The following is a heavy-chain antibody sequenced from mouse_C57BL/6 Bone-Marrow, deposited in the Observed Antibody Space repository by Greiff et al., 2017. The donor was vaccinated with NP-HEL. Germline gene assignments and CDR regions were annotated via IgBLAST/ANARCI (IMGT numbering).Heavy chain of an antibody. V-gene: IGHV5-6*01. CDR3: ERLILGG. CDR2: ISSGGSYT. D-gene: IGHD3-3*01. Sequence: EVKLVESGGDLVKPGGSLKLSCAASGFTFSSYGMSWVRQTPDKRLEWVATISSGGSYTYYPDSVKGRFTISRDNAKNTLYLQMSSLKSEDTAMYYCERLILGGWGQGTTLTVSS. CDR1: GFTFSSYG. J-gene: IGHJ2*01.